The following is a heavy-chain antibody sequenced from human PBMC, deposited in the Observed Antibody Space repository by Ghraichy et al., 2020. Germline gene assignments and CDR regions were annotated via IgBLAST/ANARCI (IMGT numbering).Heavy chain of an antibody. CDR1: GFTFSTYA. CDR3: AKDGDLRYFGTYYFDY. Sequence: SCAASGFTFSTYAMGWVRQGPGKGLEWVSSISGSGGNTYYADSVKGRFTISRDNSKNTLYLQMNSLRAEDTAVYYCAKDGDLRYFGTYYFDYWGQGTLVTVSS. CDR2: ISGSGGNT. V-gene: IGHV3-23*01. J-gene: IGHJ4*02. D-gene: IGHD3-9*01.